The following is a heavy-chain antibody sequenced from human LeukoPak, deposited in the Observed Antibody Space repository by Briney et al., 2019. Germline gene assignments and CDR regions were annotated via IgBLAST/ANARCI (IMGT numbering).Heavy chain of an antibody. CDR3: ATTFSYCSSGTCAL. Sequence: GGSLRLSCAASGLTFSSYWMTWVRQAPGKGLEWVANISPDGNRENYVDSVKGRFSIYRDNAKNSLFLQMHSLRAADTAVYYCATTFSYCSSGTCALGGQGTLVTVSS. CDR2: ISPDGNRE. D-gene: IGHD2-15*01. V-gene: IGHV3-7*03. CDR1: GLTFSSYW. J-gene: IGHJ4*02.